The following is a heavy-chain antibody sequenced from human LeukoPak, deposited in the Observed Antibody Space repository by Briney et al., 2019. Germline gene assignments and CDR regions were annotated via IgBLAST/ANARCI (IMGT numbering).Heavy chain of an antibody. D-gene: IGHD1-26*01. CDR2: MNPNSGNT. CDR3: ARGIRFRGGGNYYYYFYMDL. V-gene: IGHV1-8*03. CDR1: GYTFTSYD. Sequence: ASVKVSCKASGYTFTSYDINWVRQATGQGLEWMGWMNPNSGNTGYAQKFQGRVTLTRNTSISTVYMELSSLRSEDTAVYYCARGIRFRGGGNYYYYFYMDLWGKGTTVTVSS. J-gene: IGHJ6*03.